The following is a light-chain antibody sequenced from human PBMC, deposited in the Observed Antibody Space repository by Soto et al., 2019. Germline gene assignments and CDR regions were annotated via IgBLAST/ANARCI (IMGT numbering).Light chain of an antibody. Sequence: EIVLTQSPGTLSLSPGERATLSCRASQSFSSNYLAWYQQKPSQAPRILIYGATTRATGIPDRFSGSESGTDFTLTISRLEPEDSAVYYCQQYSSVWTFGQGTKVEI. CDR1: QSFSSNY. J-gene: IGKJ1*01. V-gene: IGKV3-20*01. CDR3: QQYSSVWT. CDR2: GAT.